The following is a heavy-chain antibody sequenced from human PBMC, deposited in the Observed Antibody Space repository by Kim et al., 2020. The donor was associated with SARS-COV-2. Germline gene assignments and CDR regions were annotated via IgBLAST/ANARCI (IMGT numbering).Heavy chain of an antibody. V-gene: IGHV3-30*02. Sequence: SVKGRFIISRDNSKNTLYLQMNSLRAEDTAVYYCAKDVGSIAAAVGWFDPWGQGTLVTVSS. D-gene: IGHD6-13*01. CDR3: AKDVGSIAAAVGWFDP. J-gene: IGHJ5*02.